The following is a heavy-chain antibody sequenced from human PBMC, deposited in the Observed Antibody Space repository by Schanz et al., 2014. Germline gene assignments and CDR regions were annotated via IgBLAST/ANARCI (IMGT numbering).Heavy chain of an antibody. CDR2: MNSKTGNT. V-gene: IGHV1-8*01. J-gene: IGHJ4*02. CDR1: GYTFTSYA. Sequence: QGQLVQSGAEVKKPGASGKASCKASGYTFTSYAINWVRQATGQGLEWMGWMNSKTGNTGYAQKFQGRVTMTRHTSISTAYMELSGLRSEDTAVYYCARDGEAAAGCDYWGQGTLVTVSS. D-gene: IGHD6-13*01. CDR3: ARDGEAAAGCDY.